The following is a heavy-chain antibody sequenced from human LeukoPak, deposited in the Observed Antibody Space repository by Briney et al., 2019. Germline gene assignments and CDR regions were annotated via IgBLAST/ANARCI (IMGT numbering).Heavy chain of an antibody. Sequence: PGGSLRLSCAASGFTFTSYSIHWVRQTPGKGLEWMTVISSDGGAKFYADSVKGRFTISRDNSKNTVYLQMNSLRAEDSAVYYCAKEGCSGACSEDYFDNWGQGTLVTVAS. CDR2: ISSDGGAK. J-gene: IGHJ4*02. CDR1: GFTFTSYS. CDR3: AKEGCSGACSEDYFDN. V-gene: IGHV3-30*18. D-gene: IGHD2-21*02.